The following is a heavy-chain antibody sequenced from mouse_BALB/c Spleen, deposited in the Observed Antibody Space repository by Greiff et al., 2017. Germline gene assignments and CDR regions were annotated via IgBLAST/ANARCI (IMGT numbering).Heavy chain of an antibody. D-gene: IGHD2-2*01. CDR2: ISTYYGDA. CDR3: KRSGYYGYVLAY. V-gene: IGHV1S137*01. CDR1: GYTFTDYA. J-gene: IGHJ3*01. Sequence: VQLVESGAELVRPGVSVKISCKGSGYTFTDYAMHWVKQSHAKSLEWIGVISTYYGDASYNQKFKGKATMTVDKSSSTAYMELARLTSEDSAVYFCKRSGYYGYVLAYWGQGTLVTVSA.